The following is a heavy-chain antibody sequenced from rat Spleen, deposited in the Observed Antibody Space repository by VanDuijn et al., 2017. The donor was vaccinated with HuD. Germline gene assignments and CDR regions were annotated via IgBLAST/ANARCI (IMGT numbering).Heavy chain of an antibody. Sequence: EVQLVESDGGLVQPGRSLKLSCAASGFTFSDYYMAWVRQAPTKGLEWVATISYDGSSTYYRDSVKGRFTISRDNAKSTLYLQMESLRSEDTATYYCARHNSGYGVMDAWGQGASVTVSS. CDR1: GFTFSDYY. V-gene: IGHV5-7*01. D-gene: IGHD4-3*01. CDR3: ARHNSGYGVMDA. CDR2: ISYDGSST. J-gene: IGHJ4*01.